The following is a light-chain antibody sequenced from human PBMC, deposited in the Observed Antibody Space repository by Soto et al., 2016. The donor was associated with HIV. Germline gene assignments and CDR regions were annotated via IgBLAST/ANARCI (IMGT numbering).Light chain of an antibody. CDR2: DAS. V-gene: IGKV1-33*01. J-gene: IGKJ4*01. Sequence: DIQMTQSPSSLSASVGDRVTITCQASQDISDYLNWYQQKPGKAPKLLIYDASNLETGVPSRFSGSGSGTDFTLTIRSLQPEDFATYYCQQTNSFPLTFGGGTNVEI. CDR1: QDISDY. CDR3: QQTNSFPLT.